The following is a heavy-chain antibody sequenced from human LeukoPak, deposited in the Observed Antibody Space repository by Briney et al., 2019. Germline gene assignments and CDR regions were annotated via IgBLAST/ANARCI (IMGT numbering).Heavy chain of an antibody. D-gene: IGHD5-24*01. CDR3: ARDRIGSRDGYNRLDY. CDR2: IWYDGSNK. Sequence: GGSLRLSCAASGFTFSSYGMHWVRQAPGKGLEWVAVIWYDGSNKYYADSVKGRFTISRDNSKNTLYLQMNSLRAEDTAMYYCARDRIGSRDGYNRLDYWGQGTLVTVS. V-gene: IGHV3-33*01. CDR1: GFTFSSYG. J-gene: IGHJ4*02.